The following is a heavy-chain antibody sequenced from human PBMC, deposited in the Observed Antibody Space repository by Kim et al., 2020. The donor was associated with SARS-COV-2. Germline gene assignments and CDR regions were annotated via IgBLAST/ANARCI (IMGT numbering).Heavy chain of an antibody. V-gene: IGHV1-18*01. CDR2: ISAYSGKT. CDR1: GYTFNSRY. CDR3: ARGGLRDLLSDY. J-gene: IGHJ4*02. Sequence: ASVKVSCKASGYTFNSRYITWVRQAPGQGLEWMGWISAYSGKTNYAQNFQGRVTMTTDTSTTTAYMELTSLRSDDTAVYYCARGGLRDLLSDYWGQGTLVLVSS. D-gene: IGHD1-26*01.